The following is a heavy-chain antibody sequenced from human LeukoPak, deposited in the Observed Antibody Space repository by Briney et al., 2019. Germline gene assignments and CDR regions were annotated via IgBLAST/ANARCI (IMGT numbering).Heavy chain of an antibody. CDR3: ARHSGYYYARDAFDI. J-gene: IGHJ3*02. CDR1: GVSIRSGDYY. V-gene: IGHV4-39*01. D-gene: IGHD3-22*01. CDR2: MSSGGST. Sequence: PSETLSLTCSVSGVSIRSGDYYWGWIRQSPGKGLEWIGSMSSGGSTYYNPSLESRVTISVDTSKNQFSLKLSSVTAADTAVYYCARHSGYYYARDAFDIWGQGTLVTVSS.